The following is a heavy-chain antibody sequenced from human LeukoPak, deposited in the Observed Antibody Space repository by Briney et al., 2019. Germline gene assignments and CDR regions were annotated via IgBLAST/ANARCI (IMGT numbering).Heavy chain of an antibody. CDR2: INAYTGNT. CDR3: ARAHPEYYDSSGYNPLDF. V-gene: IGHV1-18*01. Sequence: GASVKVSCKASGYRLSYYGISWVRQAPGQGLEWIGWINAYTGNTNYAQKLQGRVTMTTDTSTSTAYMELRSLRSDDTAVYYCARAHPEYYDSSGYNPLDFWGQGTLVTVSS. D-gene: IGHD3-22*01. J-gene: IGHJ4*02. CDR1: GYRLSYYG.